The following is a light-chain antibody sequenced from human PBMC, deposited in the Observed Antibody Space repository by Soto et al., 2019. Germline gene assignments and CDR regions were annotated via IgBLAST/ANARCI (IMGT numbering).Light chain of an antibody. J-gene: IGKJ4*01. CDR1: QSISSH. CDR3: QQYGSSLT. Sequence: EIVLTQSPATLSLSPGERATLSCRASQSISSHLAWYQQKPGQAPRLLIYGASNRATGIPARFSGSGSGTDFTLTISRLEPEDFAVYYCQQYGSSLTFGGGTKVEIK. V-gene: IGKV3-20*01. CDR2: GAS.